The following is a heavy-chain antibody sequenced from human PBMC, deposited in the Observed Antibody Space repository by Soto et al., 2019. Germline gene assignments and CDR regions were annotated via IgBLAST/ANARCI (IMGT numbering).Heavy chain of an antibody. D-gene: IGHD6-19*01. CDR2: ISGYNGNT. V-gene: IGHV1-18*01. CDR3: SKFIMVGGWFDPNYYHGMDV. CDR1: GYTFSNYG. Sequence: QVQLVQSGAEVKKPGASVTVSCKTSGYTFSNYGINWVRQAPGQGDEWMGWISGYNGNTNYAQTVQGRVTMTTDTSTGTVYMELRSLKSDDTAIYYCSKFIMVGGWFDPNYYHGMDVWGQGTTVTVSS. J-gene: IGHJ6*02.